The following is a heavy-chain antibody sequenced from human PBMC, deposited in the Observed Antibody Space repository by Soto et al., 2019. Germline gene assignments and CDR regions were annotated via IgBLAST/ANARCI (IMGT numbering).Heavy chain of an antibody. CDR3: ARDEDCSSTSCYGLGGYYCYYGMDV. D-gene: IGHD2-2*01. V-gene: IGHV1-18*01. CDR1: GYTFTSYG. CDR2: ISAYNGNT. J-gene: IGHJ6*02. Sequence: QVQLVQSGAEVKKPGASVKVSCKASGYTFTSYGISWVRQAPGQGLEWMGWISAYNGNTNYAQKLQGRVTMTTDTATSAAYMELRSLRSDDTAVYYCARDEDCSSTSCYGLGGYYCYYGMDVWGQGTTVTVSS.